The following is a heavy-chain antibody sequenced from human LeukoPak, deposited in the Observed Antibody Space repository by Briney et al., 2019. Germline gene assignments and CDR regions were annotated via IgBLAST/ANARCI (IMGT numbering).Heavy chain of an antibody. Sequence: GGSLRLSCVASGFTFSSYAMSWVRQAPGKGLEWVSAISGGGGSTYYADSVKGRFTISRDNSKNTLYLQMSSLRAEDTAVYHCAKALVGITTFDYWGQGTLVTVSS. CDR1: GFTFSSYA. CDR3: AKALVGITTFDY. D-gene: IGHD1-26*01. CDR2: ISGGGGST. J-gene: IGHJ4*02. V-gene: IGHV3-23*01.